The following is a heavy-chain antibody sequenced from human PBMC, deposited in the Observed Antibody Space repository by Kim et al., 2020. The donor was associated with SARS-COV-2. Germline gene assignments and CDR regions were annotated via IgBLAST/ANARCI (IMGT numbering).Heavy chain of an antibody. CDR3: ARERDYGMDV. J-gene: IGHJ6*02. Sequence: GGSLRLSCAASGFTFSSYGMHWVRQAPGKGLEWVGVIWYDGSNKYYADSVKGRFTISRDNSKNTLYLQMNSLRAEDTAVYYGARERDYGMDVWGQGTTVT. CDR2: IWYDGSNK. V-gene: IGHV3-33*01. CDR1: GFTFSSYG.